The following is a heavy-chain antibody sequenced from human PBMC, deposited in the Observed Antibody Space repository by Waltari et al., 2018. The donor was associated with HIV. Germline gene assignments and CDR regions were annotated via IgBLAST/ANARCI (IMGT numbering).Heavy chain of an antibody. CDR2: INPNRGDT. Sequence: QVQLVQSGAEVKSPGDSVKVACKASGYPVTGYDIHWVRQASGQGLEGLGWINPNRGDTNYAQKFQGRVIMTRDTSINTVYMELSRLTSDDTAVYYCTRVGFGSGTYYFPGGYWGQGTLVTVSS. J-gene: IGHJ4*02. V-gene: IGHV1-2*02. CDR3: TRVGFGSGTYYFPGGY. CDR1: GYPVTGYD. D-gene: IGHD3-10*01.